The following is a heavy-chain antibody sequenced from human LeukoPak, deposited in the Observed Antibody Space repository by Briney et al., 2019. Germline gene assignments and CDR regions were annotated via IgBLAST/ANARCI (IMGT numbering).Heavy chain of an antibody. CDR1: GGSFSGYY. D-gene: IGHD4-17*01. CDR3: ARHPHGDYD. CDR2: IHDSGGT. V-gene: IGHV4-34*01. J-gene: IGHJ4*02. Sequence: PSETLSLTCAVYGGSFSGYYCSWIRQPPGKGMEWIGEIHDSGGTNYNPSLNSRITMSVHPSKNQFSLKLSSLTAADTAVYYCARHPHGDYDWGQGTLVPVSS.